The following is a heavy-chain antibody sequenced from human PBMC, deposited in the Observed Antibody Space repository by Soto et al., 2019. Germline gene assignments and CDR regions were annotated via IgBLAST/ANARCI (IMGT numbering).Heavy chain of an antibody. CDR1: GFTFSSYS. V-gene: IGHV3-21*01. D-gene: IGHD6-13*01. J-gene: IGHJ6*02. CDR2: ISSSSSYI. Sequence: GGSLRLSCAASGFTFSSYSMNWVRQAPGKGLEWVSSISSSSSYIYYADSVKGRLTISRDNAKNSLYLQMNSLRAEDTAVYYCARANYSSWYANCYYYGMDAWGQGTTVTVS. CDR3: ARANYSSWYANCYYYGMDA.